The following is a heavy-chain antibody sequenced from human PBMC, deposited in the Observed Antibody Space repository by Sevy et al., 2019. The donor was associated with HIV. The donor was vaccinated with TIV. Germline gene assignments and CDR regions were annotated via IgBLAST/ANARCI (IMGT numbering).Heavy chain of an antibody. CDR1: GFTFSSYA. V-gene: IGHV3-23*01. Sequence: GGSLRLSCAASGFTFSSYAMSWVRQAPGKGLEWVSVISGNGGYTYYAHSLKGRFTISRDTSKNTLYLQMNSLRAEDTAVYYCAKGSTSSSEVGYFDFWGQGTLVTVSS. CDR2: ISGNGGYT. J-gene: IGHJ4*02. CDR3: AKGSTSSSEVGYFDF. D-gene: IGHD2-2*01.